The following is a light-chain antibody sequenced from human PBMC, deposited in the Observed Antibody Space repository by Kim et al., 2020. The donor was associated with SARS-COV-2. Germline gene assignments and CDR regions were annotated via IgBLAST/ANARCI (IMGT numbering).Light chain of an antibody. CDR3: HQYASTPVT. V-gene: IGKV3-20*01. CDR1: ETGGNKF. CDR2: GAS. J-gene: IGKJ5*01. Sequence: VLTQSPGTLSLSPGGTATLSCRASETGGNKFLAWYQQRPGQAPRLIMHGASNMATGIPDRFTGSASGTDFTLTIHRLEPEDFAMYYCHQYASTPVTFGQGTRLEIK.